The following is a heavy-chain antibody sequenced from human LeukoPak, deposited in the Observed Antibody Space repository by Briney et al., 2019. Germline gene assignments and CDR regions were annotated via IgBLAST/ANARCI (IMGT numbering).Heavy chain of an antibody. CDR2: INHSGST. CDR3: ARERGLTMVRGVIIGSTGDYYYYMDV. CDR1: GGSFSGYY. Sequence: ASETLSLTCAVYGGSFSGYYWSWIRQPPGKGLEWIGEINHSGSTNYNPSLKSRVTISVDTSKNQFSLQLNSVTPEDTAVYYCARERGLTMVRGVIIGSTGDYYYYMDVWGKGTTVTISS. V-gene: IGHV4-34*01. J-gene: IGHJ6*03. D-gene: IGHD3-10*01.